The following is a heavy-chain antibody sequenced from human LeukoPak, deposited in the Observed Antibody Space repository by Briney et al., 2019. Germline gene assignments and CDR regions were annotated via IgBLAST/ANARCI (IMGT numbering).Heavy chain of an antibody. V-gene: IGHV3-64*04. D-gene: IGHD6-19*01. Sequence: GGSLRLSCSASGFTFSSYAMHWVGQAPGKGLEYVSAISSNGGSTYYADSVQGRFTISRDNSKNTLYLQMNSLRDEDTAVYYCARTRSSGWYVYDYWGQGTLVTVSS. CDR3: ARTRSSGWYVYDY. CDR2: ISSNGGST. J-gene: IGHJ4*02. CDR1: GFTFSSYA.